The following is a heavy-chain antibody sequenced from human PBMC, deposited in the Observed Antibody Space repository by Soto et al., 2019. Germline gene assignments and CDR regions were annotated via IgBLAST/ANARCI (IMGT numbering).Heavy chain of an antibody. CDR1: GGSISSYY. Sequence: QVQLQESGPGLVKPSETLSLTCTVSGGSISSYYWSWIRQPPGKGLEWIGYIYYSGSTNYNPSLKSRVNISVDTSKNQFFLKLSSVTAADTAVYYCAREGYCSGGSCYAGMDVWGQGTTVTVSS. V-gene: IGHV4-59*01. CDR3: AREGYCSGGSCYAGMDV. J-gene: IGHJ6*02. D-gene: IGHD2-15*01. CDR2: IYYSGST.